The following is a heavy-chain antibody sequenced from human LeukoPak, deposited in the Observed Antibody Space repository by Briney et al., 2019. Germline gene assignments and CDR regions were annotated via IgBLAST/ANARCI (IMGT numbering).Heavy chain of an antibody. CDR2: IYTSGST. J-gene: IGHJ4*02. CDR1: GGSISSGSYY. CDR3: ASHVDTAMMFDY. V-gene: IGHV4-61*02. D-gene: IGHD5-18*01. Sequence: TSETLSLTCTVSGGSISSGSYYWSWIRQPAGKGLEWIGRIYTSGSTNYNPSLKSRVTISVDTSKNQFSLKLSSVTAADTAVYYCASHVDTAMMFDYWGQGTLVTVSS.